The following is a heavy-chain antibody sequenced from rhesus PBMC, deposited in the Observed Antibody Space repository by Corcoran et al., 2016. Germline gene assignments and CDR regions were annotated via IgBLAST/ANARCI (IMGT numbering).Heavy chain of an antibody. J-gene: IGHJ4*01. Sequence: QVQLQESGPGLVKPSETLSLTCAVSGGSFSSYWWSWIRQPPGKGLEWIGYIYGSRGSTNYHPSLKNRVTILKDSSKNEFSLKLSSVTAADTAVYYCARDRAAAGRFDYWGQGVLVTVSS. V-gene: IGHV4S18*01. CDR3: ARDRAAAGRFDY. D-gene: IGHD6-31*01. CDR1: GGSFSSYW. CDR2: IYGSRGST.